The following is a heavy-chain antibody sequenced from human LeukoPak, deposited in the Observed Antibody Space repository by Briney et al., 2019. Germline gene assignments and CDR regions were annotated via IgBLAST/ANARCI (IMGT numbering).Heavy chain of an antibody. J-gene: IGHJ4*02. CDR1: GFTYSDAW. CDR3: ITSYYYDSSGYGY. CDR2: IKSRAYGRTT. D-gene: IGHD3-22*01. Sequence: PGGSLTLSCAASGFTYSDAWMRCVREAPGRGVEWVGRIKSRAYGRTTDYAAPEKGRFTISRDYSKHALSLQMNCLKTEDTAVYCCITSYYYDSSGYGYWGQGTLVILSS. V-gene: IGHV3-15*01.